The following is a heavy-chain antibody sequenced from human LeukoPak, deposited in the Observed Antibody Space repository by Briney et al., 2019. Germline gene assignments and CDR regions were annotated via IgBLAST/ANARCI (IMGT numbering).Heavy chain of an antibody. CDR3: ARDLLQATYYYDSSGYLNGY. CDR1: GFTFSSYT. D-gene: IGHD3-22*01. Sequence: PGGSLRLSCAASGFTFSSYTMNWVRQAPGKGLEWVSSITRSSSYIYYADSVKGRFTISRDNAKNSLYLQMNSLRAEDTAVYYCARDLLQATYYYDSSGYLNGYWGQGTLVTVSS. J-gene: IGHJ4*02. CDR2: ITRSSSYI. V-gene: IGHV3-21*01.